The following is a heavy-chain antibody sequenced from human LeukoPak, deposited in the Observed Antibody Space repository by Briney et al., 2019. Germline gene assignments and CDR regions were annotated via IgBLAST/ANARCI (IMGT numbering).Heavy chain of an antibody. CDR1: GYTRTELS. D-gene: IGHD3-10*01. CDR2: FDPETEEK. V-gene: IGHV1-24*01. J-gene: IGHJ3*02. CDR3: ATEAIVERRGSGTYYNSGAFDT. Sequence: GASVKVSCKVSGYTRTELSMHWVRQAPGKGLEWMGGFDPETEEKIYAQKFQGRVTMTEDTSTDTAYMELSSLRSEDTASYYCATEAIVERRGSGTYYNSGAFDTWGLGTMVTVSS.